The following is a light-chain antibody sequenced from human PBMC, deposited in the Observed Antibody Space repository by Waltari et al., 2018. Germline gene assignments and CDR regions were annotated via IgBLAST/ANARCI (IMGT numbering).Light chain of an antibody. CDR2: GAS. J-gene: IGKJ1*01. CDR1: QNVKRK. Sequence: ETVMTQSPATLSVSPGERATLSCRASQNVKRKLAWYQHKPGQAPRLRIYGASTRATDVPDRFSGSGSGTDFTLIIDGLQSEDFAIYYCQQYNNWPPWTFGRGTKVEIK. V-gene: IGKV3-15*01. CDR3: QQYNNWPPWT.